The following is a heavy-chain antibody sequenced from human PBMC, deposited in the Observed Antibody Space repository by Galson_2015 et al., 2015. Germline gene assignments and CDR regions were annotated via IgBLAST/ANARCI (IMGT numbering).Heavy chain of an antibody. Sequence: SVKVSCKASGYTFINYGISWVRQAPGQRLEWMGWISSYNNKTRYPQKFQGRVTMTTDTSSTTAYTELRSLRSDDTAVYYCARDWSDYFYYMDVWGKGTTVIVSS. V-gene: IGHV1-18*01. CDR1: GYTFINYG. CDR3: ARDWSDYFYYMDV. CDR2: ISSYNNKT. D-gene: IGHD2-8*02. J-gene: IGHJ6*03.